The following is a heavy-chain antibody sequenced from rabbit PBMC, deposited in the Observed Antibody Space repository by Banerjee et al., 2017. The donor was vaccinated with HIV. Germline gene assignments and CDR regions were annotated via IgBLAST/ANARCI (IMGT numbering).Heavy chain of an antibody. D-gene: IGHD6-1*01. CDR3: ARDQTGDGHGYDL. J-gene: IGHJ4*01. CDR1: GFSFSNTNY. Sequence: QSLEESGGDLVKPGASLTLTCTASGFSFSNTNYMCWVRQAPGKGLEWIACIYAGSSANTYYASWAKGRFTISKTSSTTVTLQMTSLTAADTATYFCARDQTGDGHGYDLWGPGTLVTVS. V-gene: IGHV1S40*01. CDR2: IYAGSSANT.